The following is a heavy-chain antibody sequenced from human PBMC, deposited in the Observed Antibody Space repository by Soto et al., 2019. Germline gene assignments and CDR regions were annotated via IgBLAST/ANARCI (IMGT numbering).Heavy chain of an antibody. V-gene: IGHV1-18*01. CDR1: GYSFTSYG. CDR3: ARDSPPVDY. Sequence: APVNVSCKASGYSFTSYGISWVRQAPGQGLEWMGWISAYNGNTKYAQKLQGRVTMTTDTSTSTAYMELRSLRSDDTAVYYCARDSPPVDYWGQGTLVTVSS. CDR2: ISAYNGNT. J-gene: IGHJ4*02.